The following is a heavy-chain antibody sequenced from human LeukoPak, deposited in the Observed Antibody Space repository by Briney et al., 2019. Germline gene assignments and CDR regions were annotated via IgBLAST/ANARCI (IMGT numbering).Heavy chain of an antibody. J-gene: IGHJ4*02. CDR2: IWYDGSNK. CDR1: GFTFSSYG. V-gene: IGHV3-33*01. CDR3: ARDGADRQQLALDY. Sequence: SGGSLRLSCAASGFTFSSYGMHWVRQAPGKGLEWVAVIWYDGSNKYYADSVKGRFTISRDNSKNTLYLQMNSLRAEDTAVYYCARDGADRQQLALDYWGQGTLVTVSS. D-gene: IGHD6-13*01.